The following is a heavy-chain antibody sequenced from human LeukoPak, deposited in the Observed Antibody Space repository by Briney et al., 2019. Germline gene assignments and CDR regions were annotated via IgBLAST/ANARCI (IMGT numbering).Heavy chain of an antibody. Sequence: GGSLRLSCAASGLSFSTYSMNWVRQAPGKGLEWVSAISGSGGSTYYADSVKGRFTISRDNSKNTLYLQMNSLRAEDTAVYYCAKDKGGSYYHFDYWGQGTLVTVSS. CDR2: ISGSGGST. D-gene: IGHD1-26*01. J-gene: IGHJ4*02. V-gene: IGHV3-23*01. CDR3: AKDKGGSYYHFDY. CDR1: GLSFSTYS.